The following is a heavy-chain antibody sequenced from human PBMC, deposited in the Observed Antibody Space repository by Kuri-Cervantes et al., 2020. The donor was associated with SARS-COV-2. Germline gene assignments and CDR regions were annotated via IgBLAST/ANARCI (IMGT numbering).Heavy chain of an antibody. CDR1: GGSISSSSYY. J-gene: IGHJ4*02. V-gene: IGHV4-39*07. CDR3: ARPLPTNSHSSGWSPFDY. Sequence: SETLSLTCTVSGGSISSSSYYWGWIRQPPGKGLEWIGEINHSGSTNYNPSLKSRVTISVDTSKDQFSLKLSSVTAADTAVYYCARPLPTNSHSSGWSPFDYWGQGTLVTVSS. D-gene: IGHD6-19*01. CDR2: INHSGST.